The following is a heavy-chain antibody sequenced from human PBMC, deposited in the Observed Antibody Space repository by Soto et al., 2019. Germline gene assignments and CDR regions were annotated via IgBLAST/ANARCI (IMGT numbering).Heavy chain of an antibody. CDR3: AKGEGYKWNYEFDP. CDR1: GFTFSDYY. J-gene: IGHJ5*02. CDR2: ISDSSSNT. Sequence: LRLSCAASGFTFSDYYMSWIRQAPGKGLEWVSYISDSSSNTNYGDSVKGRFTISRDNAKNLLYLQMNSLRAEDTAVYYCAKGEGYKWNYEFDPWGQGTLVTVSS. V-gene: IGHV3-11*06. D-gene: IGHD1-7*01.